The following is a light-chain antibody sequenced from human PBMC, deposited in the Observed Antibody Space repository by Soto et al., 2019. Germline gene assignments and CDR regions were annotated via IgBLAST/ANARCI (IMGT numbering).Light chain of an antibody. V-gene: IGKV1-39*01. CDR3: QQNYDCPRT. CDR2: YVS. Sequence: DIPLTQSPSSLSASVGDTVTISCRTTQSVSNYMNWYQQKSGTAPKPLIYYVSSLHSGVPSRFSGSGSATDFTLTISSLQPEDFATYYCQQNYDCPRTFGQGTRVDIK. CDR1: QSVSNY. J-gene: IGKJ2*01.